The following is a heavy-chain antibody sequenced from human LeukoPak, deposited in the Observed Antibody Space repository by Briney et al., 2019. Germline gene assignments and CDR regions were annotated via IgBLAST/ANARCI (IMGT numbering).Heavy chain of an antibody. J-gene: IGHJ4*02. Sequence: ASETLSLTCTVSGGSISYYYWGWIRQPPGKGLEWIGSIYYSGSTYYNPSLKSRVTISVDTSKNQFSLKLSSVTAADTAVYYCARDKDYYYDSSAFDYWGQGTLVTVSS. D-gene: IGHD3-22*01. CDR3: ARDKDYYYDSSAFDY. CDR2: IYYSGST. CDR1: GGSISYYY. V-gene: IGHV4-39*07.